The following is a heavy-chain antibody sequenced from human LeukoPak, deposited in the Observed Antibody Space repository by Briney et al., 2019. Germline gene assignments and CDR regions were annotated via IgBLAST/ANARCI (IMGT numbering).Heavy chain of an antibody. J-gene: IGHJ4*02. V-gene: IGHV3-23*01. D-gene: IGHD2-2*01. CDR2: ISGSGFST. CDR1: GFTFSSYA. Sequence: GGSLRLSCAASGFTFSSYAMSWVRQAPGKGLEWVSAISGSGFSTYYADSVKGRFTISRDNSKNTLFLQLNSLRAEDTAVYYCAKDYRFDPATAMTLFDYWSQGTLVTVSS. CDR3: AKDYRFDPATAMTLFDY.